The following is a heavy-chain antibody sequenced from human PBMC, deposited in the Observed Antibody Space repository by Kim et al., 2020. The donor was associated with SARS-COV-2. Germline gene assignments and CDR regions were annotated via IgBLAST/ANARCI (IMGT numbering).Heavy chain of an antibody. V-gene: IGHV4-59*13. CDR2: IYYSGST. J-gene: IGHJ5*02. CDR3: ARDNFHLWFDP. CDR1: GGSISSYY. D-gene: IGHD3-3*01. Sequence: SETLSLTCTVSGGSISSYYWSWIRQPPGKGLEWIGYIYYSGSTNYNPSLKSRVTISVDTSKNQFSLKLSSVTAADTAVYYCARDNFHLWFDPWGQGTLVTVSS.